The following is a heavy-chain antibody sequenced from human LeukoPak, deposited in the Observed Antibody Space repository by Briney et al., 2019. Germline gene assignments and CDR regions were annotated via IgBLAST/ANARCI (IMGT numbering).Heavy chain of an antibody. CDR3: ARDVQRRFDP. CDR1: GFTFSSYS. CDR2: ISSSSSYI. V-gene: IGHV3-21*01. J-gene: IGHJ5*02. D-gene: IGHD6-25*01. Sequence: PGGSLRLSCAASGFTFSSYSMNWVRQAPGKGLEWVSSISSSSSYIYYADSVKGRFTISRDNAKNSLYLQMNSLRDEDTAMYYCARDVQRRFDPWGQGTLVTVSS.